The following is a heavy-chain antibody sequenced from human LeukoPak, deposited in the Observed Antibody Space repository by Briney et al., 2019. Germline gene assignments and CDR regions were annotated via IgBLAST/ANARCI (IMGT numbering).Heavy chain of an antibody. CDR2: IYYSGGT. CDR3: ARHPSGYYPCCFDY. V-gene: IGHV4-39*01. Sequence: PSETLSLTCTVSGGSISSSSYYWGWIRQPPGKGLEWMGSIYYSGGTYYNPSLKSRVTISVDTSKNQFSLKLSSVTAADTAVYYCARHPSGYYPCCFDYWDQGTLVTVSS. J-gene: IGHJ4*02. CDR1: GGSISSSSYY. D-gene: IGHD3-22*01.